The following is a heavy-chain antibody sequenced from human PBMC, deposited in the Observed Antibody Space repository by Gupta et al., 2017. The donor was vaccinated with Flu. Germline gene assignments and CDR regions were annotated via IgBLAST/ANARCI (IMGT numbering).Heavy chain of an antibody. V-gene: IGHV3-48*02. CDR1: VFTFSSYS. CDR3: ARDGVSSNPMEYFGY. D-gene: IGHD3-16*01. CDR2: ISSSSSTI. Sequence: EVQLVESGGGLVQPGGSLRLSCAASVFTFSSYSMNWFRQAPGKGLEWVSYISSSSSTIYYADSVKGRFTISRDNAKNSLYLQMNSLRDEDTAVYYCARDGVSSNPMEYFGYWCQGTLVTVSS. J-gene: IGHJ4*02.